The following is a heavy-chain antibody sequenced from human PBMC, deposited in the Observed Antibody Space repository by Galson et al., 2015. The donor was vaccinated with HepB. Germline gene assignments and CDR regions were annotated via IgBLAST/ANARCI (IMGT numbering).Heavy chain of an antibody. D-gene: IGHD3-16*02. J-gene: IGHJ4*02. CDR3: ARGLIVSFY. CDR2: INPSGGNT. V-gene: IGHV1-46*01. CDR1: GYTFTSYY. Sequence: SVKVSCKASGYTFTSYYIHWVRQAPGQGLEWMGIINPSGGNTNYIQKFQGRVTMTRDTSTSTVYMEWSSLKSEDTAVYYCARGLIVSFYWGQGTMVAVSS.